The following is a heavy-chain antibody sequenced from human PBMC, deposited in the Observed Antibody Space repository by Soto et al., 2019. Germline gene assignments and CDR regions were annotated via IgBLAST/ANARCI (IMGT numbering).Heavy chain of an antibody. J-gene: IGHJ6*02. CDR2: IYHSGST. CDR3: ARMYYYDSSGYYLSPAPHYYYGMDV. V-gene: IGHV4-4*02. D-gene: IGHD3-22*01. Sequence: PSQTLSLTCAVSGGSIGSSNWWSWVRQPPGKGLEWIGEIYHSGSTNYNPSLKSRVTISVDKSKNQFSLKLSSVTAADTAVYYCARMYYYDSSGYYLSPAPHYYYGMDVWGQGTTVTVSS. CDR1: GGSIGSSNW.